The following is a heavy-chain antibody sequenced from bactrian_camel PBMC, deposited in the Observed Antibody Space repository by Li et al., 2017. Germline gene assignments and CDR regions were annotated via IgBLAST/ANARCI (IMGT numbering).Heavy chain of an antibody. CDR3: ATSTHWGKWAIPSFAEY. CDR1: GNGDGSGYWC. J-gene: IGHJ4*01. V-gene: IGHV3S63*01. CDR2: ISSGNFNW. Sequence: HVQLVESGGGSVQAGGSLTLSCAVSGNGDGSGYWCTGWFRQAPGKEREGVAAISSGNFNWQYADFVKGRFTISREGPTFYLQMNNLEPDDAAVYYCATSTHWGKWAIPSFAEYWGHGTQVTVS. D-gene: IGHD5*01.